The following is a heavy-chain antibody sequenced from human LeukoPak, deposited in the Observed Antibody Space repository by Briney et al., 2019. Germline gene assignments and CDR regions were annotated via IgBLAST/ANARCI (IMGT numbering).Heavy chain of an antibody. CDR1: GFTFSSSGFTFSSYS. CDR3: ASRDGYDY. Sequence: GGSLRLSCAASGFTFSSSGFTFSSYSMNWVRQAPGKGLEWVSSISSSSSYIYYADSVKGRFTISRDNAKGSLYLQMNSLRAEDTAIYYCASRDGYDYWGQGTLVTVSS. D-gene: IGHD5-24*01. J-gene: IGHJ4*02. V-gene: IGHV3-21*01. CDR2: ISSSSSYI.